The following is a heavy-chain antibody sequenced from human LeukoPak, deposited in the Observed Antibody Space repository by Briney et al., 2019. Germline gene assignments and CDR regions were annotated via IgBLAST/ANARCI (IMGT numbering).Heavy chain of an antibody. CDR1: GGSISSYY. CDR3: AREPGPYYFDY. V-gene: IGHV4-59*01. Sequence: SETLSLTCTVSGGSISSYYWSWVRQPPGKGLEWIGYIYYSGSTNYNPSLKSRVTISVDTSKNQFSLKLSSVTAADTAVYYCAREPGPYYFDYWGQGTLVTVSS. D-gene: IGHD2-8*02. CDR2: IYYSGST. J-gene: IGHJ4*02.